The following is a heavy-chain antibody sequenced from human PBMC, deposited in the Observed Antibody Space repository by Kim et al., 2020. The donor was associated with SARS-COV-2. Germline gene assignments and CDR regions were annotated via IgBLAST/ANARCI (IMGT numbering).Heavy chain of an antibody. J-gene: IGHJ4*01. Sequence: SETLSLTCTVSGGSVSSGSYYWSWIRQPPGKGLEWIGYIYYSGSTNYNPSLKSRVTISVDTSKNQFSLKLSSVTAADTAVYYCARDNGYYDSSGYSYFD. CDR2: IYYSGST. CDR3: ARDNGYYDSSGYSYFD. D-gene: IGHD3-22*01. V-gene: IGHV4-61*01. CDR1: GGSVSSGSYY.